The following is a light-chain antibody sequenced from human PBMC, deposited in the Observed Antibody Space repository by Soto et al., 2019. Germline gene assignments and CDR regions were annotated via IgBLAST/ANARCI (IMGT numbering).Light chain of an antibody. J-gene: IGLJ3*02. CDR1: SSNIGSGYD. Sequence: HSVLTQPPSVSGAPGQRVTISCTGGSSNIGSGYDVHWYQQLPGTAPKLLIYGNTNRPSGVPDRFSASTSATSASLAITGLQAEDEADYYCCSYAGSSTPWVFGGGTKLTVL. CDR3: CSYAGSSTPWV. CDR2: GNT. V-gene: IGLV1-40*01.